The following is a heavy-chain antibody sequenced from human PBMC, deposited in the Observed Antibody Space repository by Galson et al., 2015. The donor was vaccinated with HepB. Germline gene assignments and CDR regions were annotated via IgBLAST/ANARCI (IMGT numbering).Heavy chain of an antibody. V-gene: IGHV3-66*01. J-gene: IGHJ6*01. CDR2: IYSGGST. CDR1: GFTVSSNY. D-gene: IGHD6-19*01. Sequence: SLRLSCAASGFTVSSNYMSWVRQAPGKGLEWVSVIYSGGSTYYADSVKGRFTISRDNSKNTLYLKMNSLRAEDTAVYYCARAILSLRLAVAGPVYGMDVWGQGTPVTVSS. CDR3: ARAILSLRLAVAGPVYGMDV.